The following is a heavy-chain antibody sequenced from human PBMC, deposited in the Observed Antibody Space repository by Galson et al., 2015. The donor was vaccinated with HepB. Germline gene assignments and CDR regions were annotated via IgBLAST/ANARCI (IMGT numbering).Heavy chain of an antibody. CDR1: GFTFDDYT. D-gene: IGHD2-2*01. CDR2: ISSSSSYI. J-gene: IGHJ3*02. Sequence: SLRLSCAASGFTFDDYTMHWVRQAPGKGLEWVSSISSSSSYIYYADSVKGRFTISRDNSKNTLYLQMNSLRAGDTAVYYCARVVYCSSTSCSDAFDIWGQGTMVTVSS. V-gene: IGHV3-21*01. CDR3: ARVVYCSSTSCSDAFDI.